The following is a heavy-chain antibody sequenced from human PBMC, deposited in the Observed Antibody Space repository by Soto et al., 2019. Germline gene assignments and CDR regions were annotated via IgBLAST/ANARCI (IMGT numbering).Heavy chain of an antibody. J-gene: IGHJ3*02. V-gene: IGHV3-30*18. CDR2: ISYAGSNN. CDR3: AKGQLQQHLPPNDAFDM. D-gene: IGHD6-13*01. Sequence: GALRLSCAISGFTFSNYGMHWVRQALGQGLEWVAVISYAGSNNYYVDSVKGRFTISRDNSRNTLYLQMNSLRPEDTAVYFCAKGQLQQHLPPNDAFDMWGQGTMVTVSS. CDR1: GFTFSNYG.